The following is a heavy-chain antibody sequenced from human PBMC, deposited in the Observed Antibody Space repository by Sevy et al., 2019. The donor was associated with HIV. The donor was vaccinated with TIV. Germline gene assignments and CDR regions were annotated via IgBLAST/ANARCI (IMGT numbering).Heavy chain of an antibody. D-gene: IGHD4-17*01. J-gene: IGHJ4*02. Sequence: SETLSLTCTASGGSISSSSYYWGWIRQPPGKGLEWIGSIYYSGSTYYNPSLKSRVTISVDTSKNQFSLKLSSVTAADTAVYYCARNTVTRDTSDYWGQGTLVTVSS. V-gene: IGHV4-39*01. CDR1: GGSISSSSYY. CDR3: ARNTVTRDTSDY. CDR2: IYYSGST.